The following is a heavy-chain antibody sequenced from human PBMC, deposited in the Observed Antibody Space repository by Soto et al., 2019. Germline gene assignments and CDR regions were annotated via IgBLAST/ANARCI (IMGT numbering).Heavy chain of an antibody. D-gene: IGHD3-10*01. CDR2: ISAYNGNT. V-gene: IGHV1-18*01. CDR3: ARITPPMVRGEDAFDI. J-gene: IGHJ3*02. CDR1: GYTFTSYG. Sequence: EASVKVSCKASGYTFTSYGISWVRQAPGQGLEWMGWISAYNGNTNYAQKLQGRVTMTTDTSTSTAYMELRSLRSDDTAVYYCARITPPMVRGEDAFDIWGQGTMVTVSS.